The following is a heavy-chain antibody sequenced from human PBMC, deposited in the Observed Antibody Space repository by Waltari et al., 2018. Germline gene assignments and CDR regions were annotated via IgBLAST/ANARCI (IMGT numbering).Heavy chain of an antibody. Sequence: QVQLQESGPGLVKPSETLSLTCTVSGGSISSYYWSWIRQPPGKGLEWIGYIYYSGSTNYNPSLKSRVTISVDTSKNQFSLKLSSVTAADTAVYYCATQGDGGVFDYWGQGTLVTVSS. V-gene: IGHV4-59*01. CDR2: IYYSGST. CDR1: GGSISSYY. CDR3: ATQGDGGVFDY. D-gene: IGHD1-26*01. J-gene: IGHJ4*02.